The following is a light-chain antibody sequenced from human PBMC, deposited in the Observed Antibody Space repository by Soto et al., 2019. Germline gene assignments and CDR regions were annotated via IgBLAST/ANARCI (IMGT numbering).Light chain of an antibody. Sequence: DIQMTQSPSTLSASVGDRVTITCRASQYISSWLAWYQRKPGKAPKLLIYKASSLESGVPSRFSGSGSGTEFTLTISSLQPDDFATYYCQQYNSQRTFGQGTKVEIK. CDR2: KAS. CDR3: QQYNSQRT. V-gene: IGKV1-5*03. J-gene: IGKJ1*01. CDR1: QYISSW.